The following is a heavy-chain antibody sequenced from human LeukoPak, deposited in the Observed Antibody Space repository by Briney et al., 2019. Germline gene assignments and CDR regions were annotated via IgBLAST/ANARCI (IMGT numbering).Heavy chain of an antibody. J-gene: IGHJ5*02. Sequence: ASVKVSCKASGYTFTGYYMHWVRQAPGRGLEWMGWINPNSGGTNYAQKFQGRVTMTRDTSISTAYMELSRLRSDDTAVYYCARARDIVVVPAAKDWFDPWAREPWSPSPQ. CDR3: ARARDIVVVPAAKDWFDP. CDR2: INPNSGGT. D-gene: IGHD2-2*01. CDR1: GYTFTGYY. V-gene: IGHV1-2*02.